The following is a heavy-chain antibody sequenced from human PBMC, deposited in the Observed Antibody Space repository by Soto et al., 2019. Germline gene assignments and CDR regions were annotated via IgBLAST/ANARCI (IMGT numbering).Heavy chain of an antibody. V-gene: IGHV1-2*04. CDR2: INPNSGGT. Sequence: ASVKVSSKASGYTFTGYSMHWARQAPGQGLEWMGWINPNSGGTNYAQKFQGWVTMTRDTSISTAYMELSRLRSDDTAVYYCARENVGFSRYYYYYMDVWGKGTTVTVSS. CDR1: GYTFTGYS. D-gene: IGHD2-15*01. CDR3: ARENVGFSRYYYYYMDV. J-gene: IGHJ6*03.